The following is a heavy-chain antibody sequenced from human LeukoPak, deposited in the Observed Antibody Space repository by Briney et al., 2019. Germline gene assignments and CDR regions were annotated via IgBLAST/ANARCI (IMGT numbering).Heavy chain of an antibody. CDR2: IYHSGST. V-gene: IGHV4-34*01. CDR1: GGSFSGYY. J-gene: IGHJ6*03. D-gene: IGHD1-7*01. Sequence: KPSETLSLTCAVYGGSFSGYYWSWIRQPPGKGLEWIGEIYHSGSTNYNPSLKSRVTISVDTSKNQFSLKLSSVTAADTAVYYCARDRVTGTYSYYYYMDVWGKGTRSPSP. CDR3: ARDRVTGTYSYYYYMDV.